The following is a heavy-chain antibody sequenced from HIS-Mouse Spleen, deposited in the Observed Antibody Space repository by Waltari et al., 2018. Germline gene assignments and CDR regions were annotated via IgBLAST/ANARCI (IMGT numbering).Heavy chain of an antibody. CDR1: GFTFSSYA. D-gene: IGHD3-16*01. Sequence: EVQLLESGGGLVQPGGSLRLSCAASGFTFSSYAMSWVRQAPGKGLEGVAAISGSGGRTYYADSGKGRFTISRDNSKNTLYLQMNSLRAEDTAVYYCAKDAPLWGWNYFDYWGQGTLVTVSS. CDR2: ISGSGGRT. V-gene: IGHV3-23*01. CDR3: AKDAPLWGWNYFDY. J-gene: IGHJ4*02.